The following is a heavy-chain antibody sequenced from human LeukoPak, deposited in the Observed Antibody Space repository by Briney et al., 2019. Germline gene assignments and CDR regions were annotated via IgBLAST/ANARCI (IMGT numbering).Heavy chain of an antibody. V-gene: IGHV3-21*01. CDR3: ASGITIRDLDY. J-gene: IGHJ4*02. CDR2: ISSSSSYI. Sequence: GGSLRLSCAASGFTFSSYSMNWVRQAPGKGLEWVSSISSSSSYIFYADSVKGRFTISRDNAKNSLFLQMISLGAEDTAVYYCASGITIRDLDYWGQGTLVTVSS. D-gene: IGHD3-10*01. CDR1: GFTFSSYS.